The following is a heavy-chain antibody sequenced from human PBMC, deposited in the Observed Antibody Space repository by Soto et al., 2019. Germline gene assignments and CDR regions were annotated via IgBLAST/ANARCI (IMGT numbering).Heavy chain of an antibody. D-gene: IGHD3-22*01. CDR2: ISYGGGTT. Sequence: PGGSLRLSCAASEFTFSNYAMSWVRLAPGKGLEWVSAISYGGGTTYYADSVKGRYTISRDNSKNTLYLQMNSMRAEDTAVYYCAKNPGYYYDSTGYHFDYWGQETLVTVS. V-gene: IGHV3-23*01. CDR1: EFTFSNYA. J-gene: IGHJ4*02. CDR3: AKNPGYYYDSTGYHFDY.